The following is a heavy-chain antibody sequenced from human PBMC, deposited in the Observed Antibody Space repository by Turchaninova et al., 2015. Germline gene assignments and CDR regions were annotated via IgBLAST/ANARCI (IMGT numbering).Heavy chain of an antibody. D-gene: IGHD3-22*01. V-gene: IGHV3-21*01. J-gene: IGHJ4*02. CDR3: AQGVKYGSSGXYYLXX. Sequence: LVESGGGLVKPGGSLRLSCAASGFTFSNYAMNWVRQAPGKGLEWVSSISTSSTYIYYADSVKGRFTITRDTAKNQLDLQMNSLGAEDTAVYYFAQGVKYGSSGXYYLXXWGQGTLVTXSS. CDR2: ISTSSTYI. CDR1: GFTFSNYA.